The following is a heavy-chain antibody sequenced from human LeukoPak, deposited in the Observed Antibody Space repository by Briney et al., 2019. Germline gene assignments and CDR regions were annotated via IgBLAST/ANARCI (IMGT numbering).Heavy chain of an antibody. D-gene: IGHD4-17*01. CDR3: AGVLTVTTDY. CDR1: GFTFSSYS. Sequence: QPGRSLRLSCAASGFTFSSYSMNWVRQAPGKGLEWVSYISSSSSTIYYADSVKGRFTISRDNAKNSLYLQMNSLRDEDTAVYYCAGVLTVTTDYWGQGTLVTVSS. J-gene: IGHJ4*02. CDR2: ISSSSSTI. V-gene: IGHV3-48*02.